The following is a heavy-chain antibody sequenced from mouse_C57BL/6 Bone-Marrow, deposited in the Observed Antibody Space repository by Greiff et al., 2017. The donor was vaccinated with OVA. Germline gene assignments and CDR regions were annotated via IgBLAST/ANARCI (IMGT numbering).Heavy chain of an antibody. CDR1: GFTFSSYG. CDR2: ISSGGSYT. V-gene: IGHV5-6*01. D-gene: IGHD1-1*01. Sequence: EVQVVESGGDLVKPGGSLKLSCAASGFTFSSYGMSWVRQTPDKRLEWVATISSGGSYTYYPDSVKGRFTISRDKAKNTLYLQMSSLKSEDTAMYYCARPHYYGSPWDYWGQGTTLTVSS. J-gene: IGHJ2*01. CDR3: ARPHYYGSPWDY.